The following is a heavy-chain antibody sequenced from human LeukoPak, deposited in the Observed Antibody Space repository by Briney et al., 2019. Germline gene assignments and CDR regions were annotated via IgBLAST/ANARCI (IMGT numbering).Heavy chain of an antibody. Sequence: PGGSLRLSCAASGFTFNTYGMHWVRQAPGKGLEWVAFIRYDGSNKYYVDSVKGRFTISRDNSKNTLYLQMNSLRAEDTAVYYCAKDYYDFWSGCGYFDYWGQGTLVTVSS. J-gene: IGHJ4*02. CDR2: IRYDGSNK. V-gene: IGHV3-30*02. CDR3: AKDYYDFWSGCGYFDY. CDR1: GFTFNTYG. D-gene: IGHD3-3*01.